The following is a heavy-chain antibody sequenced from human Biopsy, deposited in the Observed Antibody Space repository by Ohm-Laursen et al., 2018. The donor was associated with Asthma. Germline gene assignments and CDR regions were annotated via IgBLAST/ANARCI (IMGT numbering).Heavy chain of an antibody. CDR1: GYTFIGCH. V-gene: IGHV1-2*06. J-gene: IGHJ5*02. D-gene: IGHD6-13*01. CDR2: INPNSGGT. Sequence: SVKVSCKASGYTFIGCHIHWMRQAPGQGLEWMGRINPNSGGTNYAQKFQGRVTMTRDTYISTAYMEVSRLRSDDTAVYYCARGQKSAGDRWFDPWGQGTLVTVSS. CDR3: ARGQKSAGDRWFDP.